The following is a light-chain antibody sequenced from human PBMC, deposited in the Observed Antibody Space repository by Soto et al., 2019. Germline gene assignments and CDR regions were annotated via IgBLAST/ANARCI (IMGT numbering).Light chain of an antibody. J-gene: IGKJ1*01. V-gene: IGKV1-39*01. CDR2: GAS. CDR3: QESYSFPET. CDR1: QNINNY. Sequence: DIEMTQSPPSLAASVGDRVTITCRASQNINNYLTWYQQKPGKAPQLLIYGASILQSGVPSRFSVSGSGTDFTLTIGSLQPEDFATYYCQESYSFPETFGQGTKVEI.